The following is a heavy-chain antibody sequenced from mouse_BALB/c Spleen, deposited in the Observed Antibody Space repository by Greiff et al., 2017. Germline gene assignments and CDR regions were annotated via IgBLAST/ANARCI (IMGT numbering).Heavy chain of an antibody. CDR1: GDSITSGY. CDR3: ASPYYGNHWYFDV. J-gene: IGHJ1*01. D-gene: IGHD2-10*01. V-gene: IGHV3-8*02. CDR2: ISYSGST. Sequence: EVQLVESGPSLVKPSQTLSLTCSVTGDSITSGYWNWIRKFPGNKLEYMGYISYSGSTYYNPSLKSRISITRDTSKNQYYLQLNSVTTEDTATYYCASPYYGNHWYFDVWGAGTTVTVSS.